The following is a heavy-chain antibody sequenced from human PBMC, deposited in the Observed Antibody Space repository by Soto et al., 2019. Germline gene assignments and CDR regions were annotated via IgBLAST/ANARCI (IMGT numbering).Heavy chain of an antibody. Sequence: SETLSLTCTVSGGSISSGDYYWSWIRQPPGKGLEWIGYIYYSGSTYYNPSLKSRVTISVDTSKNQFSLKLSSVTAADTAVYYCARDYLYGDYVSWFDPWGQGTLVTVSS. J-gene: IGHJ5*02. V-gene: IGHV4-30-4*01. CDR1: GGSISSGDYY. CDR2: IYYSGST. CDR3: ARDYLYGDYVSWFDP. D-gene: IGHD4-17*01.